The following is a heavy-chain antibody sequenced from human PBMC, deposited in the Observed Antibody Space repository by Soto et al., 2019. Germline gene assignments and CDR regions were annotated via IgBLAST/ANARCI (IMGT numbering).Heavy chain of an antibody. V-gene: IGHV4-39*07. Sequence: SETLSLTCTVPGGSISSSSYYWGWIRQPPGKGLEWIGSIFYSGSTNYNPSFKSRVTISVDTSKNQFSLKVTSVTAADTAVYYCARSGNSAFDYWGQGTLVTVS. J-gene: IGHJ4*02. CDR3: ARSGNSAFDY. D-gene: IGHD1-26*01. CDR2: IFYSGST. CDR1: GGSISSSSYY.